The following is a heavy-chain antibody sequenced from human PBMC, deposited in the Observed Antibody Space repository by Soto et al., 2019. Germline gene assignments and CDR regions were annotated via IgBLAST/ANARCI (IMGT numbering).Heavy chain of an antibody. CDR3: ARGWLPFDY. V-gene: IGHV4-59*01. D-gene: IGHD5-12*01. J-gene: IGHJ4*02. CDR2: IYYSGST. Sequence: SETLSLTCTVSGGSISSYYWSWIRQPPGKGLEWIGYIYYSGSTNYNPSLKSRATISVDTSKNQFSLKLSSVTAADTAVYYCARGWLPFDYWGQGTLVTGSS. CDR1: GGSISSYY.